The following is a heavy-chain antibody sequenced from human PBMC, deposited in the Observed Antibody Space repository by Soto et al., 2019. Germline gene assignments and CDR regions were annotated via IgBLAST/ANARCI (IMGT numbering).Heavy chain of an antibody. D-gene: IGHD2-15*01. Sequence: QVQLVQSGAEVKKPGASVKVSCKPSGYTFIGYYIHWVRQAPGQGLEWMGWINPNSGSTNYAQKFQGRVTMTKDTSISTTYMDLSRLISDDTAVYYCARYCSSVSCYDEIWGQGTMVTVSS. CDR2: INPNSGST. CDR3: ARYCSSVSCYDEI. CDR1: GYTFIGYY. J-gene: IGHJ3*02. V-gene: IGHV1-2*02.